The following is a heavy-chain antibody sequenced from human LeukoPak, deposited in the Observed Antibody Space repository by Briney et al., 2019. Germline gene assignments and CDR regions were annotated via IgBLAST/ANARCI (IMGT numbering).Heavy chain of an antibody. CDR2: ISGSGDTT. CDR1: GVPFGTNA. D-gene: IGHD5-12*01. V-gene: IGHV3-23*01. CDR3: VEQWLLLGAFDF. J-gene: IGHJ3*01. Sequence: VGSLRLSCAASGVPFGTNAMSWVRQAPGKGLEWVTAISGSGDTTYYADSVKGRFTISRDNSKSTLFLQMNSLRAEDTAVYYCVEQWLLLGAFDFWGQGTTVTVSS.